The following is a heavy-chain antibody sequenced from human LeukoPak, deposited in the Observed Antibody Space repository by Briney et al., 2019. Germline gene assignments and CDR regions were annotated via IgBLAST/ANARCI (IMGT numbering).Heavy chain of an antibody. CDR2: ISGSGGST. CDR1: GFTFSSYA. CDR3: AKDAAKYYDSSGYYGTLFDY. D-gene: IGHD3-22*01. J-gene: IGHJ4*02. V-gene: IGHV3-23*01. Sequence: GGSLRLSCAASGFTFSSYAMSWVRRAPGKGLEWFLAISGSGGSTSYTDSVKGRFTISRDNSKNTLYLQMNSLRAEDTAVYYCAKDAAKYYDSSGYYGTLFDYWGQGTLVTVSS.